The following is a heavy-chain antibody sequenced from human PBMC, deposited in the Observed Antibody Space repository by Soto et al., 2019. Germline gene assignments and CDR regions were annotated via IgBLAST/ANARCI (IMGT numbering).Heavy chain of an antibody. J-gene: IGHJ6*03. Sequence: SETLSLTCAVYGGSFSGYYWSWIRQPPGKGLEWIGEINHSGSTNYNPSLKSRVTISVDTSKNQFSLKLSSVTAADTAVYYCASGYGSGSYSLYYYFMDVWGNGTTVPSP. D-gene: IGHD3-10*01. CDR3: ASGYGSGSYSLYYYFMDV. CDR2: INHSGST. V-gene: IGHV4-34*01. CDR1: GGSFSGYY.